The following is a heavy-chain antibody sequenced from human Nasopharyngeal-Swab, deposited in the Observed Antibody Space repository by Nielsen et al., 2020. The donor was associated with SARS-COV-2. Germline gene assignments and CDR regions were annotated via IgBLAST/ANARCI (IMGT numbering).Heavy chain of an antibody. D-gene: IGHD4-17*01. Sequence: SETLSLTCTVSGGSISSYYRSWIRQPPGKGLEWIGYIYYSGSTNYNPSLKSRVTISVDTSKNQFSLKLSSVTAADTAVYYCARDSVYYGDYQPYYGMDVWGQGTTVTVSS. V-gene: IGHV4-59*13. J-gene: IGHJ6*02. CDR1: GGSISSYY. CDR3: ARDSVYYGDYQPYYGMDV. CDR2: IYYSGST.